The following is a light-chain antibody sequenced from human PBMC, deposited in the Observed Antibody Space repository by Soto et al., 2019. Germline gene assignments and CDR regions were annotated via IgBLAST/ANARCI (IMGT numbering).Light chain of an antibody. CDR1: QSISSW. V-gene: IGKV1-5*01. CDR2: DAS. Sequence: DIQMTQSPSTLSPSVGDRVTITCRASQSISSWLVWYQQKPGKAPKLLIYDASNLESGVPSRFSGSGSGTEFTLTISSLQPDDFATYYCQQYNSYSRTFGQGTKVDIK. J-gene: IGKJ1*01. CDR3: QQYNSYSRT.